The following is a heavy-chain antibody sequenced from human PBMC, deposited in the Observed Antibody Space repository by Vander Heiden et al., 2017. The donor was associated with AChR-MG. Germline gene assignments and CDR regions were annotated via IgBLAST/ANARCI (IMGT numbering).Heavy chain of an antibody. V-gene: IGHV3-7*01. D-gene: IGHD6-13*01. Sequence: EVQLVESGGGLVQPGGSLSLPCAASGFHFTYYWMSWVRQWPGKGRGWVGDIKQDGGERYYVHSVKGRFTISRDNAKNSLYLQMNSLRDEDTALYYCARSGSYSSSWLGWFDPWGPGTRVTVSS. CDR2: IKQDGGER. J-gene: IGHJ5*02. CDR1: GFHFTYYW. CDR3: ARSGSYSSSWLGWFDP.